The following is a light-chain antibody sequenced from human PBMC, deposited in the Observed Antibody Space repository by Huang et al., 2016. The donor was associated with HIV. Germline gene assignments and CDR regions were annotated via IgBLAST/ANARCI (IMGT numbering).Light chain of an antibody. V-gene: IGKV1-33*01. Sequence: DIQMTQSPSSLSASVGDRVTITCQASQDIGNYLNWYRQKPGRAPEHLLYDAFTLETGVPSRFSGSGSGADFTFTISSMQPEESATYYYQQYHNLPYTFGQGTKLEIK. CDR2: DAF. CDR1: QDIGNY. J-gene: IGKJ2*01. CDR3: QQYHNLPYT.